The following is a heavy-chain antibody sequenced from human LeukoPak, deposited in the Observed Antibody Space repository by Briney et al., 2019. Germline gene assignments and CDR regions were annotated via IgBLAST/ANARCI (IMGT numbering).Heavy chain of an antibody. CDR2: IHYSGNT. CDR1: GGSISGSY. D-gene: IGHD3-22*01. CDR3: VRGYYDSSGSSNTFDI. V-gene: IGHV4-59*01. Sequence: SETLSLTCTVSGGSISGSYWSWIRQPPGKGLEWIGYIHYSGNTNYTPTLRSRLTMSVDTSKNQFSLKLNSVTAADTAVYYCVRGYYDSSGSSNTFDIWGQGTRVTVSS. J-gene: IGHJ3*02.